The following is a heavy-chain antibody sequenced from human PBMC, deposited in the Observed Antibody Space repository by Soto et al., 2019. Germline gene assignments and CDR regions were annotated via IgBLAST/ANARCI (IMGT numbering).Heavy chain of an antibody. Sequence: SDTLSLTWAFYGGSFSGYYWSWIRQPPGKGLEWIGEINHSGSTNYNPSLKSRVTISVDTSKNQFSLKLSSVTAADTAVYYCARGVVLLFLEWSKKPYYYYGMDVWGQGTTVKVS. J-gene: IGHJ6*02. CDR1: GGSFSGYY. V-gene: IGHV4-34*01. D-gene: IGHD3-3*01. CDR2: INHSGST. CDR3: ARGVVLLFLEWSKKPYYYYGMDV.